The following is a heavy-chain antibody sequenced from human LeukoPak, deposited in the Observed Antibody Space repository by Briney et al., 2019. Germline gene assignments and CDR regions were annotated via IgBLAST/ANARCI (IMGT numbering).Heavy chain of an antibody. CDR1: GYSISSGYY. Sequence: SETLSLTCTVSGYSISSGYYWGWLRQPPGRGLEWIGTIYHSGSTYYNPSLKSRVTMSVAKSTNQFSLTLTSVTAADTAVYYCTRDLGSHPGFWGQGTLVTVSS. J-gene: IGHJ4*02. V-gene: IGHV4-38-2*02. CDR3: TRDLGSHPGF. D-gene: IGHD6-13*01. CDR2: IYHSGST.